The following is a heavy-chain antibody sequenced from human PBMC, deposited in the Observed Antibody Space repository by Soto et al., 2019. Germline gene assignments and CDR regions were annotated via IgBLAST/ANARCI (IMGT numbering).Heavy chain of an antibody. D-gene: IGHD1-26*01. J-gene: IGHJ4*02. CDR1: GFTFSSYA. Sequence: QVQLVESGGGVVQPGRSLRLSCAASGFTFSSYAMHWVRQAPGKGLEWVAVISYDGSNKYYADSVKGRFTISRDNSKNTLYLQMDSLRAEDTAVYYCALPPGPRYFPFDYWGQGTLVTVSS. CDR3: ALPPGPRYFPFDY. CDR2: ISYDGSNK. V-gene: IGHV3-30-3*01.